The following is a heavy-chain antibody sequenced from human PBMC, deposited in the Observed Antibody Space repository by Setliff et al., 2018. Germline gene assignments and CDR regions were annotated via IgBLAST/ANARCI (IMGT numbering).Heavy chain of an antibody. CDR2: PSYNGNA. CDR3: ARHTIAMSTIISYFDY. Sequence: SETLSLTCTVSSGSISSDNYYWGWIRQPPGKGLEWIGTPSYNGNAYYTPSLKSRVTISIDTSKNQFSLKLSSVTAADTAVYYCARHTIAMSTIISYFDYWGQGTLVTVS. CDR1: SGSISSDNYY. J-gene: IGHJ4*02. V-gene: IGHV4-39*01. D-gene: IGHD3-10*01.